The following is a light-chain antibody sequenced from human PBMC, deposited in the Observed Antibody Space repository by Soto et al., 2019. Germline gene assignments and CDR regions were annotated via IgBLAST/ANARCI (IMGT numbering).Light chain of an antibody. CDR1: QGVGTY. V-gene: IGKV1D-8*01. J-gene: IGKJ4*01. Sequence: VIWMTQSPSLLSASTGDRVTVSCRVRQGVGTYLAWYQQKPGKVPELLIYGASTLQSGVPSRFSASGSGTEFTLTINSLHSEDRATYFCQQYYSFPLTFGGGTTVEIK. CDR2: GAS. CDR3: QQYYSFPLT.